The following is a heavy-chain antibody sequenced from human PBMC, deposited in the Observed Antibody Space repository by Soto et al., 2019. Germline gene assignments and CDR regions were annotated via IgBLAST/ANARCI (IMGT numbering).Heavy chain of an antibody. D-gene: IGHD4-17*01. CDR2: INHSGST. J-gene: IGHJ5*02. Sequence: SETLSLTCAVYGGSFSGYYWSWIRQPPGKGLEWIGEINHSGSTNYNPSLKSRVTISVDTSKNQFSLKLSSVTAADTAVYYCARRIRGVTTVTNDLWFDPWGQGTLVTVSS. CDR3: ARRIRGVTTVTNDLWFDP. CDR1: GGSFSGYY. V-gene: IGHV4-34*01.